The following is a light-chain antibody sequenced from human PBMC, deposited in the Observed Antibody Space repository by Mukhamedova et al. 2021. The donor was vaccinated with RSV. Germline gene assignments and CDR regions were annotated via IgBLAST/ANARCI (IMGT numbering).Light chain of an antibody. J-gene: IGKJ3*01. Sequence: WYQRRVHGKASKLLIYDASNLEKGVPSRFSGGGSGTDFTFTISSLQPEDIATYYCQQYDSLPLTFGSGTRVDLK. CDR3: QQYDSLPLT. V-gene: IGKV1-33*01. CDR2: DAS.